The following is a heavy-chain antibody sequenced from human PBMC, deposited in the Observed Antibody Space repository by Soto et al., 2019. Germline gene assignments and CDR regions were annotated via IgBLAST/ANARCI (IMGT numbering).Heavy chain of an antibody. CDR3: ARSAKAMVLVYFDL. CDR2: INPNNGAT. D-gene: IGHD5-18*01. J-gene: IGHJ2*01. V-gene: IGHV1-2*02. CDR1: GYTFTDYH. Sequence: ASVKVSCKASGYTFTDYHIHWVRQAPGQGLEWMAWINPNNGATNSAKKFQGRVIMTRDTSIGTAYMSLSGLRSDDTAVYYCARSAKAMVLVYFDLWGRGTLVTVSS.